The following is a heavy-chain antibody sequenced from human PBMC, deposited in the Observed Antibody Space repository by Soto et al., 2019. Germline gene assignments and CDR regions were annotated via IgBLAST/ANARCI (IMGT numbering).Heavy chain of an antibody. D-gene: IGHD2-15*01. CDR1: GFTFSSYG. V-gene: IGHV3-33*01. Sequence: QVQLVESGGGVVQPGRSLRLSCAASGFTFSSYGMHWVRQAPGTGLEWVAGMWDDGSNKYYADSVKGRFTISRDNSKNGLYLQMNSPRAENPAVYYCARDGDCSGGSCCSVPAFAYWGQGTLVTVSS. CDR2: MWDDGSNK. CDR3: ARDGDCSGGSCCSVPAFAY. J-gene: IGHJ4*02.